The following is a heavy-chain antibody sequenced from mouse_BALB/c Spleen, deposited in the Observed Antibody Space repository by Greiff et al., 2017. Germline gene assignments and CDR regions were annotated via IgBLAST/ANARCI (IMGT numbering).Heavy chain of an antibody. Sequence: EVQLVESGGGLVQPGGSLRLSCATSGFTFTDYYMSWVRQPPGKALEWLGFIRNKANGYTTEYSASVKGRFTISRDNSQSILYLQMNTLRAEDSATYYCARAYYDYGFDYWGQGTTLTVSS. CDR1: GFTFTDYY. J-gene: IGHJ2*01. CDR2: IRNKANGYTT. D-gene: IGHD2-4*01. V-gene: IGHV7-3*02. CDR3: ARAYYDYGFDY.